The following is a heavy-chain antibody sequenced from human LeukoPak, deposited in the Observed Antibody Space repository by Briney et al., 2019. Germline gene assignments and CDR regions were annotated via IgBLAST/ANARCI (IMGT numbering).Heavy chain of an antibody. J-gene: IGHJ3*02. V-gene: IGHV4-59*01. D-gene: IGHD3-22*01. CDR3: ASFDSSGSHSFDI. CDR2: IYYSGST. CDR1: GGSFSGYY. Sequence: PSETLSLTCAVYGGSFSGYYWNWIRQPPGKGLEWIGYIYYSGSTNYNPSLKSRVHISVDTSKNQFSLKPSSVTAADTAVYYCASFDSSGSHSFDIWGQGTMVTVSS.